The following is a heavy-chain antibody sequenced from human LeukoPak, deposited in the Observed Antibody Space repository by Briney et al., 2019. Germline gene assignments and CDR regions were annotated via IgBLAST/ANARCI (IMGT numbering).Heavy chain of an antibody. CDR3: AREEPNWFDP. J-gene: IGHJ5*02. D-gene: IGHD1-14*01. V-gene: IGHV4-31*03. CDR1: GGSISSGGYY. CDR2: IYYSGST. Sequence: PSETLSLTCTVSGGSISSGGYYWRWIRQHPGEGLEWIGYIYYSGSTYYNPSLKSRVTISVDTSKNQFSLKLSSVTAADTAVYYCAREEPNWFDPWGQGTLVTVSS.